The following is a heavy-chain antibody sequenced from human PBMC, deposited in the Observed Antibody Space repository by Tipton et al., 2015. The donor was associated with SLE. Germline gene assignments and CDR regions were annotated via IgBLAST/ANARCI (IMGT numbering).Heavy chain of an antibody. CDR1: DGSISSGSYY. J-gene: IGHJ4*02. CDR2: IYYSGHT. CDR3: ARGGASSRYFDY. V-gene: IGHV4-39*07. Sequence: TLSLTCTVSDGSISSGSYYWGWIRQPPGKGLEWIASIYYSGHTNYNPSLKSRVTISVDTSKKQFSLKVTSVTAADTAVYYCARGGASSRYFDYWGQGTLVTVSS.